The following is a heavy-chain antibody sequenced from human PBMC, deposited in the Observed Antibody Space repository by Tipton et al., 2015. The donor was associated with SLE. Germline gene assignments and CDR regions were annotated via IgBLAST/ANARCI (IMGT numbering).Heavy chain of an antibody. CDR2: ISYDGSNK. V-gene: IGHV3-30*18. CDR3: AKPTLLWFGELLFFDY. Sequence: SLRLSCAASGFTFSSYGMHWVRQAPGKGLEWVAVISYDGSNKYYADSVKGRFTISRDNSKNTLYLQMNSLRAEDTAVYYCAKPTLLWFGELLFFDYWGQGTLVTVSS. D-gene: IGHD3-10*01. CDR1: GFTFSSYG. J-gene: IGHJ4*02.